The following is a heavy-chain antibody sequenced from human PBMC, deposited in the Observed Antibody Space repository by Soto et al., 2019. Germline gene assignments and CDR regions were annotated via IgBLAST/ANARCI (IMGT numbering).Heavy chain of an antibody. CDR1: GGNFRSYA. J-gene: IGHJ5*02. CDR3: ARGGESQLLLHGTYEP. V-gene: IGHV1-69*12. D-gene: IGHD3-16*01. Sequence: QVQLVQSGAEVKKPGSSVKVSCTASGGNFRSYAISWVRQAPGQGLEWMGGILPIFGAPKYAQKFQGRVTITAEEATSTVYMELNSLQSEDTAVYYCARGGESQLLLHGTYEPWGLGTLVTVSS. CDR2: ILPIFGAP.